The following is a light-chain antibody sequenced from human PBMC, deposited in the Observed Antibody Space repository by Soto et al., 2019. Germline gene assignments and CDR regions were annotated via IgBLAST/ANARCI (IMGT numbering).Light chain of an antibody. CDR2: EVS. CDR3: SSYTNTSPGV. CDR1: SSDVGGYNY. V-gene: IGLV2-14*01. J-gene: IGLJ3*02. Sequence: QSALTQPASVSGSPGQSITISCTGTSSDVGGYNYVSWYQQHPGKAPKLMIYEVSNRPSGVSNRFSGSKSGNTASLTISGLPPEDEADYYCSSYTNTSPGVFGGGTKLTVL.